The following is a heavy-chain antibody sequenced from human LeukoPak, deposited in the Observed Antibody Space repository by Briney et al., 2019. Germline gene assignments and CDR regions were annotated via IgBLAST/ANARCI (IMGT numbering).Heavy chain of an antibody. D-gene: IGHD1-1*01. CDR2: INSDGSST. V-gene: IGHV3-74*01. CDR1: GFTFNSYW. CDR3: AGDDVPASTGAFDI. J-gene: IGHJ3*02. Sequence: GGSLRLSCAVSGFTFNSYWMHWVRQAPGKGLVWVSRINSDGSSTNYADSVKGRFTISRDNAKNTLFLQMNSLRAEDTAVYYCAGDDVPASTGAFDIWGQGTMVIVSS.